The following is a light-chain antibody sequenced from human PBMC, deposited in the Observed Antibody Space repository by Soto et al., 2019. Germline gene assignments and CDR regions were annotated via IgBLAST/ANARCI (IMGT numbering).Light chain of an antibody. CDR1: STNIGSIS. Sequence: QSALTQPPSASGTPGQRVTISCSGSSTNIGSISVNWYQQLPGTAPKLLIYSNDRLPSGVPDRFSGSKSGTSASLVISGLQSEDEADYYCAAWDDSLNGYVFGTGTKVTVL. V-gene: IGLV1-44*01. J-gene: IGLJ1*01. CDR3: AAWDDSLNGYV. CDR2: SND.